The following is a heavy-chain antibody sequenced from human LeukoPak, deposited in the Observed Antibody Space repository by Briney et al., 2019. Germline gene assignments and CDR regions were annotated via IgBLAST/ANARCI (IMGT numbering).Heavy chain of an antibody. Sequence: GESLKISCKGSGYSFTSYWIGWVRQMPGKGLEWMGIIYPGDSDTRYSPSFQGQVTISADKSISTAYLQWSSLKASDTAMYYCARQANGYSSGWDFDYWGQGTLVTVSS. CDR2: IYPGDSDT. D-gene: IGHD6-19*01. CDR3: ARQANGYSSGWDFDY. CDR1: GYSFTSYW. J-gene: IGHJ4*02. V-gene: IGHV5-51*01.